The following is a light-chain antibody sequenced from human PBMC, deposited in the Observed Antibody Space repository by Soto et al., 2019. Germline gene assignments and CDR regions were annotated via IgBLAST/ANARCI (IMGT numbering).Light chain of an antibody. CDR2: GNN. J-gene: IGLJ3*02. V-gene: IGLV1-40*01. CDR3: QSYDSSRSGWV. Sequence: QSVLTQPPSVSGAPGQRVTISCTGSSSNIGAGYDVHWYQQLPGTAPKLLIYGNNNRPSGVPDRFSGSKSGTSASLAITGLQAEDEADYYCQSYDSSRSGWVFGGGTNLTVL. CDR1: SSNIGAGYD.